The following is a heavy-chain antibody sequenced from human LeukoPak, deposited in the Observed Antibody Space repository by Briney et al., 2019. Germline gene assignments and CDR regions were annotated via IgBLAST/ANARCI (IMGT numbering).Heavy chain of an antibody. CDR3: ARGPARRGSPLMNPGY. V-gene: IGHV1-2*02. Sequence: ASVKVSCKASGYTFTSYAMHWVRQAPGQGLEWMGWINPNSGGTNYAQKFQGRVTMTRDTSISTAYMELSRLRSDDTAVYYCARGPARRGSPLMNPGYWGQGTLVTVSS. D-gene: IGHD1-26*01. CDR2: INPNSGGT. J-gene: IGHJ4*02. CDR1: GYTFTSYA.